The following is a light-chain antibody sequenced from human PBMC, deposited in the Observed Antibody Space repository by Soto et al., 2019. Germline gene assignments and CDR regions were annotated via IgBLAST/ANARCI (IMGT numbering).Light chain of an antibody. V-gene: IGLV2-11*01. CDR3: CSYAGSPRYV. J-gene: IGLJ1*01. CDR1: TSEVGGYNY. Sequence: QSALTQPRSVSGSPGQSVTISCTGTTSEVGGYNYAPWYKQPPGKPPKVMIYDVSERPSGVPDRFSGSKSGNTASLTISGLQAEDEADYYCCSYAGSPRYVLGTGTKVTVL. CDR2: DVS.